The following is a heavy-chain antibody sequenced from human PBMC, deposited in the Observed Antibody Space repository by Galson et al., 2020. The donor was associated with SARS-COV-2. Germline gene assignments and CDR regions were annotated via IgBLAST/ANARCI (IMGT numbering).Heavy chain of an antibody. D-gene: IGHD1-1*01. CDR2: TKSPGTIE. CDR1: GFTFSDCA. V-gene: IGHV3-33*01. Sequence: PGGSLRLSCSASGFTFSDCAMHWVRQAPGKGLEWVAVTKSPGTIEYYADSVQGRFTISRDNSKSTVYLQMDGLRVEDTALYYCARARTTLDYWGQGTLVTVSS. CDR3: ARARTTLDY. J-gene: IGHJ4*02.